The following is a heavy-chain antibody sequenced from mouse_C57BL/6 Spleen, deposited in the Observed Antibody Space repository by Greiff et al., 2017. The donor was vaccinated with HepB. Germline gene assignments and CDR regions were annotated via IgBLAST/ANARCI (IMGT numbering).Heavy chain of an antibody. Sequence: VQLQQSGAELAKPGASVKLSCKASGYTFTSYWMHWVKQRPGQGLEWIGYINPSSGYTKYNQKFKDKATLTADKSSSTAYMQLSSLTSEDSAVYYCASSRIYYDYAGNAMDYWGQGTSVTVSS. CDR3: ASSRIYYDYAGNAMDY. J-gene: IGHJ4*01. V-gene: IGHV1-7*01. CDR1: GYTFTSYW. D-gene: IGHD2-4*01. CDR2: INPSSGYT.